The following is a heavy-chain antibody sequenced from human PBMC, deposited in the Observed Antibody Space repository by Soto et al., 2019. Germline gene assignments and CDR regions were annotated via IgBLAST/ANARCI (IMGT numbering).Heavy chain of an antibody. CDR1: GFTFSSYN. J-gene: IGHJ3*02. D-gene: IGHD6-19*01. Sequence: GGSLRLSCAASGFTFSSYNMNWVRQAPGKGLEWVASISSSSSYIYYADSVKGRFTISRDNAKSSLYLEMNSLRDEDTAVYYCARPQWLHDAFDIWGQGTMITVSS. CDR2: ISSSSSYI. CDR3: ARPQWLHDAFDI. V-gene: IGHV3-21*01.